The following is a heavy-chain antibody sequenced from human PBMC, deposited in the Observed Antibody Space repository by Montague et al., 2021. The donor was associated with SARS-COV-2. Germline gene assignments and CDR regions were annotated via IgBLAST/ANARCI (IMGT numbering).Heavy chain of an antibody. CDR3: ARGARQGYGFRLGSFDS. D-gene: IGHD3-10*01. V-gene: IGHV4-34*01. CDR1: GGSFSGYY. Sequence: SETLSLTCAVYGGSFSGYYWNWIRQPPGKGLEWIGEINHSGNTNYNPSLKSRVTMSVDTSKNQFSLKLSSVTAADTAVYYCARGARQGYGFRLGSFDSWGQRTLVAVSS. CDR2: INHSGNT. J-gene: IGHJ4*02.